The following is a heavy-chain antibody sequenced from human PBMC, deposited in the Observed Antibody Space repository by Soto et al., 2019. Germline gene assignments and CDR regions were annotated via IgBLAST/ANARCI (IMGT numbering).Heavy chain of an antibody. D-gene: IGHD6-6*01. Sequence: QVQLVQSGAEVKKPGASVKVSCKASGYTFTGYYMHWVRQAPGQGLEWMGWINPNSGGTNYAQKFQGRVTMTRDTSISTAYMELSRLRSDDTAVYYCARDISIAARFYNNNPSFKIGYWGQGTLVTVSS. CDR1: GYTFTGYY. J-gene: IGHJ4*02. CDR3: ARDISIAARFYNNNPSFKIGY. CDR2: INPNSGGT. V-gene: IGHV1-2*02.